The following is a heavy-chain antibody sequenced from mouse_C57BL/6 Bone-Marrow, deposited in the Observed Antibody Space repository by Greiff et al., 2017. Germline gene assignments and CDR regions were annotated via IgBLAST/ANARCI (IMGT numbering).Heavy chain of an antibody. CDR2: IHPNSGST. J-gene: IGHJ4*01. Sequence: QVQLKQPGAELVKPGASVKLSCKASGYTFTSYWMHWVKQRPGQGLEWIGMIHPNSGSTNYNEKFKSKATLTVDKSSSTAYMQLSSLTSEDSAVYYCARYGYDGYLYAMDYWGQGTSVTVSS. V-gene: IGHV1-64*01. CDR1: GYTFTSYW. CDR3: ARYGYDGYLYAMDY. D-gene: IGHD2-3*01.